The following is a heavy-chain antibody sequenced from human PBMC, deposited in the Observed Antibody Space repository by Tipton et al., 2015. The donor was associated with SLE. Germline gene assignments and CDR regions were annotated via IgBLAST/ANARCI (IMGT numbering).Heavy chain of an antibody. Sequence: TLSLTCTVSGGSISGSSYFWGWVRQPPGKGLEWIGTIDSSGGAYYNPSLNSRATMSIHTSKDQLSLKLSSLTAADTAVYYCATFFGQSSASPDALDIWGQGTMVTVSS. CDR1: GGSISGSSYF. V-gene: IGHV4-39*07. CDR3: ATFFGQSSASPDALDI. J-gene: IGHJ3*02. CDR2: IDSSGGA. D-gene: IGHD6-6*01.